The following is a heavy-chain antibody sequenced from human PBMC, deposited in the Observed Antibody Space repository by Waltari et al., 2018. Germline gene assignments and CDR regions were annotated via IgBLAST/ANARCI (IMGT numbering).Heavy chain of an antibody. CDR3: ARRGWEILRGFDY. J-gene: IGHJ4*02. CDR1: GLTLGSDG. CDR2: ISDDGNYI. Sequence: QVQLVESGGGVVQPGRALRRSCAAPGLTLGSDGMHWVRQARGKGLELGAVISDDGNYIYYADSVKGRFTISRDNSKNTVFLQMNSLKSEDTAVYYCARRGWEILRGFDYWGQGTLVTVSS. V-gene: IGHV3-30*03. D-gene: IGHD1-26*01.